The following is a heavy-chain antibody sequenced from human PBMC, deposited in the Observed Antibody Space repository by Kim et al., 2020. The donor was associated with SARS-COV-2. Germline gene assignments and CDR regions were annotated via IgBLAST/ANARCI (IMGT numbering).Heavy chain of an antibody. Sequence: SETLSLTCNVSGGSISSSSYYWGWIRQPPGKGLEWIGCIYYSGSTSYNPSLKSRVTISVDTSKNQFSLKLSSVTAADTAVYYCATRIYFDYWGQGTLVTVSS. CDR2: IYYSGST. D-gene: IGHD2-15*01. V-gene: IGHV4-39*07. J-gene: IGHJ4*02. CDR1: GGSISSSSYY. CDR3: ATRIYFDY.